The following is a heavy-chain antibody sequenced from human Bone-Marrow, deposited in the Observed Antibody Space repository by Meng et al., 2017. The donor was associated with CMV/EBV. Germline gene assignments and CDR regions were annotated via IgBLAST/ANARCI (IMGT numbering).Heavy chain of an antibody. D-gene: IGHD3-10*01. CDR2: ISWNSGSI. J-gene: IGHJ5*02. CDR3: AKDNSPPMGSWFDP. CDR1: GFTFSSYE. V-gene: IGHV3-9*01. Sequence: SLKISCAASGFTFSSYEMNWVRQAPGKGLEWVSGISWNSGSIGYADPVKGRFTISRDNAKNSLYLQMNSLRAEDTALYYCAKDNSPPMGSWFDPWGQGTLVTVSS.